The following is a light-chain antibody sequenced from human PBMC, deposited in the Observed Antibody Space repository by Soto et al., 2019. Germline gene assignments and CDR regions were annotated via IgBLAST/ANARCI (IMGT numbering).Light chain of an antibody. Sequence: DIQMTQFPSPLSASVGDRVTITCRASQTIYSWLAWYQQKPGKAPKLLIYAASSLQSGVPSRFSGSGSGTDFTLTISSLQPEDFATYYCQQSYSTPPITFGQGTRLEIK. V-gene: IGKV1-39*01. CDR3: QQSYSTPPIT. CDR2: AAS. J-gene: IGKJ5*01. CDR1: QTIYSW.